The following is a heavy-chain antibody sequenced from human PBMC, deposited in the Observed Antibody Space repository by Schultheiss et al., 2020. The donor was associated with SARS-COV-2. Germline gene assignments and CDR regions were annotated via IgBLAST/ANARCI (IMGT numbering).Heavy chain of an antibody. Sequence: GGSLRLSCAASGFTFSDYYMSWIRQAPGKGLEWVSYISSSGSTIYYADSVKGRFTISRDNAKNSLYLQMNSLRAEDTAVYYCAKMAQWLANWFDPWGQGTLVTVSS. V-gene: IGHV3-11*01. CDR3: AKMAQWLANWFDP. J-gene: IGHJ5*02. D-gene: IGHD6-19*01. CDR1: GFTFSDYY. CDR2: ISSSGSTI.